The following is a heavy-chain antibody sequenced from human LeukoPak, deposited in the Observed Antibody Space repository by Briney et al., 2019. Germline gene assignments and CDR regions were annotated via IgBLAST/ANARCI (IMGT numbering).Heavy chain of an antibody. D-gene: IGHD5-18*01. CDR1: GGSFSGYY. Sequence: PSETLSLTCAVYGGSFSGYYWSWIRQPPGKGLEWIGEINHSGSTNYNPSLKSRVTISVDTSKNQFSLKLSSVTAADTAVYYCARVNGGYSYGYSVYYWGQGTLVTVSS. J-gene: IGHJ4*02. CDR2: INHSGST. V-gene: IGHV4-34*01. CDR3: ARVNGGYSYGYSVYY.